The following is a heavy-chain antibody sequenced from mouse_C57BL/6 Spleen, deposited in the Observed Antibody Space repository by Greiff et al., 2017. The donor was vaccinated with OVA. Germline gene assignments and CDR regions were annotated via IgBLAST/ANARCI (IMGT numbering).Heavy chain of an antibody. Sequence: EVKLVESGGGLVKPGGSLKLSCAASGFTFSDYGMHWVRQAPEKGLEWVAYISSGSSTIYYADTVKGRFTISRDNAKNTLFLQMTSLRSEDTAMYYCARCWAYWYFDVWGTGTTVTVSS. J-gene: IGHJ1*03. CDR3: ARCWAYWYFDV. D-gene: IGHD4-1*01. CDR2: ISSGSSTI. CDR1: GFTFSDYG. V-gene: IGHV5-17*01.